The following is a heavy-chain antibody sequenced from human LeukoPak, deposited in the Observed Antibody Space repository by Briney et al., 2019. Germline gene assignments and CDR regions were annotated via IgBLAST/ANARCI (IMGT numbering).Heavy chain of an antibody. CDR1: GFTFSSYS. Sequence: PGRSLRLSCAASGFTFSSYSMNWVRQAPGKGLEWVSSISSSSSYIYYADSVKGRFTISRDNCKNTLYLQMNSLRAEDTAVYYCARALPTTTVTTARYYYYYYYMDVWGKGTTVTISS. D-gene: IGHD4-17*01. J-gene: IGHJ6*03. CDR2: ISSSSSYI. CDR3: ARALPTTTVTTARYYYYYYYMDV. V-gene: IGHV3-21*04.